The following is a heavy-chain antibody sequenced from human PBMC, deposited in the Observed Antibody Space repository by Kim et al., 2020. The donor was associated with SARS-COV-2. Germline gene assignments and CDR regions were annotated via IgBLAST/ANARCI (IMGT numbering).Heavy chain of an antibody. CDR2: IRSKANSYAT. CDR1: GFTFSGSA. D-gene: IGHD3-22*01. V-gene: IGHV3-73*01. CDR3: TRRNYYDSSGYYLGAFDI. Sequence: GGSLRLSCAASGFTFSGSAMHWVRQASGKGLEWVGRIRSKANSYATAYAASVKGRFTISRDDSKNTAYLQMNSLKTEDTAVYYCTRRNYYDSSGYYLGAFDIWGQGTMVTVSS. J-gene: IGHJ3*02.